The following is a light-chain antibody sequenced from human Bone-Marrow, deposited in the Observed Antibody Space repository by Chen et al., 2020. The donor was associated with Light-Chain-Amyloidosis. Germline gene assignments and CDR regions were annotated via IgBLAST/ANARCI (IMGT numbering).Light chain of an antibody. V-gene: IGLV2-14*01. CDR3: SSYTITNTLV. Sequence: QSALTQPASVSGSPGQSITISCTGTSSDVGGDNHVSWYQQHPDKAPKLMIYEVTNRPSWVPDRFSGSKSENTASLTISGLQTEDGADYFGSSYTITNTLVFGSGTRFTVL. J-gene: IGLJ1*01. CDR1: SSDVGGDNH. CDR2: EVT.